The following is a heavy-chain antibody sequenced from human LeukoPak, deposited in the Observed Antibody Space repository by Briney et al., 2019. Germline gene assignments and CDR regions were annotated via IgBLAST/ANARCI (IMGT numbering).Heavy chain of an antibody. D-gene: IGHD1-26*01. CDR2: ITAGGDTP. Sequence: GGSLRLSCAASGFTFSSNAMTWVRQAPGKGLECVSAITAGGDTPYYADSVRGRFTISRDNAKNSLYLQMNSLRAEDTAVYYCARSYRDYWGQGTLVTVSS. V-gene: IGHV3-23*01. CDR1: GFTFSSNA. J-gene: IGHJ4*02. CDR3: ARSYRDY.